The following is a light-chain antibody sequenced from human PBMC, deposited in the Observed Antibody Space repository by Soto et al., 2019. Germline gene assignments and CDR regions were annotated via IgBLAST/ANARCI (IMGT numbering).Light chain of an antibody. Sequence: ESVLTQSPGTLSLSPGERATLSCRASQTVSSSHLAWYQQKPGQAPNLLIYCASSRATGIPDRFSGSGSGTDFTLTISRLEPEDFAVYYCQHYGSSPRTFGGGTKVEIK. J-gene: IGKJ4*01. CDR2: CAS. CDR1: QTVSSSH. CDR3: QHYGSSPRT. V-gene: IGKV3-20*01.